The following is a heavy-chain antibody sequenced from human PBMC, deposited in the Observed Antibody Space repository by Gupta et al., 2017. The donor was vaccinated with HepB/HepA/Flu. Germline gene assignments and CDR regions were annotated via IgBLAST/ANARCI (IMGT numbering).Heavy chain of an antibody. J-gene: IGHJ4*02. V-gene: IGHV3-7*04. D-gene: IGHD3-10*01. Sequence: EVQLVESGGGLVQPGGSLRLSCAASGFTFSSYWMSWVRQAPGKGLEWVANIKQDGSEKYYVDSVKGRFTISRDNAKNSLYLQMNSLRAEETAVYYCARAYGSGSYDPAPAEKNFDYWGQGTLVTVSS. CDR2: IKQDGSEK. CDR3: ARAYGSGSYDPAPAEKNFDY. CDR1: GFTFSSYW.